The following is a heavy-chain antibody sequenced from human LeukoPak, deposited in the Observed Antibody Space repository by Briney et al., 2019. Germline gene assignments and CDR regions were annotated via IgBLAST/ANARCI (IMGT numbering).Heavy chain of an antibody. CDR2: IYHSGST. J-gene: IGHJ6*03. CDR1: GYSISSGYY. Sequence: KPSETLSLNCAVSGYSISSGYYWGWIRQPPGKGLEGIGSIYHSGSTYYNPSLKSRVTISVDTSKNQFSLKLSSVTAADTAVYYCAGTTNHYYYYYMDVWGKGTTVTVSS. D-gene: IGHD4-11*01. V-gene: IGHV4-38-2*01. CDR3: AGTTNHYYYYYMDV.